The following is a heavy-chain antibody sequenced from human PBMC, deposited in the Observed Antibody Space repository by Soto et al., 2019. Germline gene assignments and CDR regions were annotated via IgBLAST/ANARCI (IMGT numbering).Heavy chain of an antibody. Sequence: SVKVSCKASGYTFTGYYMHWVRQAPGQGLEWMGWINPNSGGTNYAQKFQGWVTMTRDTSISTAYMELSRLRSDDTAVYYCARVDCSSTSCPGRYYGMDVWGQGTTVTVSS. CDR3: ARVDCSSTSCPGRYYGMDV. V-gene: IGHV1-2*04. J-gene: IGHJ6*02. D-gene: IGHD2-2*01. CDR2: INPNSGGT. CDR1: GYTFTGYY.